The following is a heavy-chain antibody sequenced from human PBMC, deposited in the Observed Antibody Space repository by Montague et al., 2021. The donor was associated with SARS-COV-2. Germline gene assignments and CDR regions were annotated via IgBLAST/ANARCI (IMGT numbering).Heavy chain of an antibody. Sequence: TLSLTCTVSGGSISSGSYYWSWIRQPAGKGLEWIGRIFTSGNTDYNPSLTGRVTMSLDTSESQFSLKLNSVTAADTAIYYCAGVRFNAWHYFDYWGPGILVTVSS. D-gene: IGHD3-16*01. J-gene: IGHJ4*02. CDR3: AGVRFNAWHYFDY. CDR1: GGSISSGSYY. CDR2: IFTSGNT. V-gene: IGHV4-61*02.